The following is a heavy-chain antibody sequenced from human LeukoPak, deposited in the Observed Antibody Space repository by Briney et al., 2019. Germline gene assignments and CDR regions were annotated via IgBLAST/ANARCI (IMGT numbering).Heavy chain of an antibody. J-gene: IGHJ4*02. CDR1: GGSIGSSSYY. CDR2: IYYSGST. Sequence: SETLSLTCTVSGGSIGSSSYYWGWIRQPPGKGLEWIGSIYYSGSTYYNPSLKSRVTISVDTSKNQFSLKLSSVTAADTAVYYCLGVVPAAIGPHDWGQGTLVTVSS. V-gene: IGHV4-39*01. CDR3: LGVVPAAIGPHD. D-gene: IGHD2-2*01.